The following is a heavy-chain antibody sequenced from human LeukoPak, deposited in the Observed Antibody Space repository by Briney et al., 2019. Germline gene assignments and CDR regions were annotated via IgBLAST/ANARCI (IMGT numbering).Heavy chain of an antibody. CDR3: ASGSRKPHFDY. J-gene: IGHJ4*02. V-gene: IGHV4-34*01. Sequence: PSETLSLTCAVYGGSFSGYYWSWIRQPPGKGLEWIGEINHSGSTNYNPSLKSRVTISVDTSKNQFSLKLSSVTAADTAVYYCASGSRKPHFDYWGQGTLVTVSS. CDR2: INHSGST. CDR1: GGSFSGYY.